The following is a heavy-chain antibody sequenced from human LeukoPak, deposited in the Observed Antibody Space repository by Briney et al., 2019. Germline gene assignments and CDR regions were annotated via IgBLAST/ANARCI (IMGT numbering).Heavy chain of an antibody. D-gene: IGHD2-21*02. CDR2: IHPNSDGT. CDR3: ARGGCRGDCIPFEN. Sequence: GASVKVSCKASGYTFTGHYLHWVRQAPGQGLEWMGWIHPNSDGTSYAQKFQGRVTMTRDTSTSTAYMELTRLMSDDTAVYYCARGGCRGDCIPFENWGQGTLVTVSS. V-gene: IGHV1-2*02. CDR1: GYTFTGHY. J-gene: IGHJ4*02.